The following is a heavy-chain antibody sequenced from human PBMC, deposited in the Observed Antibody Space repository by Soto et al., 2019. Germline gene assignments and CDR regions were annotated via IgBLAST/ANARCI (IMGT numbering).Heavy chain of an antibody. D-gene: IGHD3-10*01. CDR1: GGSFSGYY. CDR2: INHSGST. V-gene: IGHV4-34*01. J-gene: IGHJ6*03. CDR3: ARGGDLRLKGVKRYYYYMDV. Sequence: SETLSLTCAVYGGSFSGYYWSWIRQPPGKGLEWIGEINHSGSTNYNPSLKSRVTISVDTSKNQFSLKLSSVTAADTAVYYCARGGDLRLKGVKRYYYYMDVWGKGTTVTVSS.